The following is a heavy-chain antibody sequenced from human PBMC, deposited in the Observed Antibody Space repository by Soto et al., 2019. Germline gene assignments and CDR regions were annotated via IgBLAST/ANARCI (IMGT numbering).Heavy chain of an antibody. CDR1: GNSFSNDW. D-gene: IGHD3-10*01. CDR2: IDPGDSDT. CDR3: GASKLLAPFDS. V-gene: IGHV5-51*01. Sequence: PGESLKISCHVSGNSFSNDWIAWVRQMPGKGLEWMGIIDPGDSDTRYSPSFQGQVTISADKSISTAYLQWSSLKAPDTAMYYCGASKLLAPFDSWGQGTLVTVS. J-gene: IGHJ4*02.